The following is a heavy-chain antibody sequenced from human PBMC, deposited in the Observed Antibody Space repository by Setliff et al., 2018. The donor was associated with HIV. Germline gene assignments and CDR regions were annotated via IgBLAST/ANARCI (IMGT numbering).Heavy chain of an antibody. D-gene: IGHD3-22*01. J-gene: IGHJ4*02. CDR3: AREDYYDSY. Sequence: ASVKVSCKTSGYTFTDYYIHWVRQAPGQGLEWMGWINPNSGGTKYAQKFQGRVTITTDESTSTTYLELSSLRSEDTAVYYCAREDYYDSYWGQGTLVTVSS. CDR2: INPNSGGT. CDR1: GYTFTDYY. V-gene: IGHV1-2*02.